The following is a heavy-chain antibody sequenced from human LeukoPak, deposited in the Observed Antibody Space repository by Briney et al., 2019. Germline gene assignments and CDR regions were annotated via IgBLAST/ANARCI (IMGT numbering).Heavy chain of an antibody. CDR2: ISYSEST. CDR3: ARGGSRSYTSSTLDY. D-gene: IGHD6-6*01. J-gene: IGHJ4*02. Sequence: SETLSLTCSVSGGSITVYYWNWLRQSPGKGLEWIVSISYSESTNYNPSLKSRVTISIDTSKNRFSLKVSSVIAADTAMYYCARGGSRSYTSSTLDYWGQGTLVTVSS. CDR1: GGSITVYY. V-gene: IGHV4-59*12.